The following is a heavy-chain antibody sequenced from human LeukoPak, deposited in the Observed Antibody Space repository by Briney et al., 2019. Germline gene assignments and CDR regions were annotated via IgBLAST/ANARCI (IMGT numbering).Heavy chain of an antibody. CDR3: ARSGRGGAFDI. V-gene: IGHV3-74*01. CDR1: GFTLSSYS. D-gene: IGHD1-26*01. J-gene: IGHJ3*02. Sequence: GGSLRLSCAASGFTLSSYSMHWVRQAPGKGLVWVSRIYSDGSRTTYADSVKGRFTISGDNAKNTLYLQMNSLRAEDTAVYYCARSGRGGAFDIWGHGTMVTVSS. CDR2: IYSDGSRT.